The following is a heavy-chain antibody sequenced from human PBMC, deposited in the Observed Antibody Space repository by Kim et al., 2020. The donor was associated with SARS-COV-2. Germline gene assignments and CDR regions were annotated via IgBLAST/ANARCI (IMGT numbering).Heavy chain of an antibody. CDR1: GYTFTSYG. Sequence: ASVKVSCKASGYTFTSYGISWVRQAPGQGLEWMGWISAYNGNTNYAQKLQGRVTMTTDTSTSTAYMELRSLRSDDTAVYYCAGDRGRSGGLVYFDYWGQGTLVTVSS. V-gene: IGHV1-18*01. D-gene: IGHD3-10*01. J-gene: IGHJ4*02. CDR3: AGDRGRSGGLVYFDY. CDR2: ISAYNGNT.